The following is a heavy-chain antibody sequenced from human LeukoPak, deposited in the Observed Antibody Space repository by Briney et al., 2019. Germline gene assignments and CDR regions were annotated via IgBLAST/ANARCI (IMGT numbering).Heavy chain of an antibody. CDR1: GGSISSYY. Sequence: SETLSLTCTVSGGSISSYYWSWIRQPAGKGLEWIGRIYTSGSTNYNPSLKSRVTMSVDTSKNQFSLKLSSVTAADTAVYYCARRGIKDIVVVPALLTHHASFDYWGQGTLVTVSS. V-gene: IGHV4-4*07. J-gene: IGHJ4*02. D-gene: IGHD2-2*01. CDR2: IYTSGST. CDR3: ARRGIKDIVVVPALLTHHASFDY.